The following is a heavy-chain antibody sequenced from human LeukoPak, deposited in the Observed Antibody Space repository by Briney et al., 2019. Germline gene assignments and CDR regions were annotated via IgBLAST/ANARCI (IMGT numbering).Heavy chain of an antibody. CDR1: GGSISSGGYY. CDR2: IYYSGST. D-gene: IGHD3-22*01. J-gene: IGHJ3*02. V-gene: IGHV4-31*03. Sequence: SQTLSLTCTVSGGSISSGGYYWSWIRQHPGKGLEWIGYIYYSGSTYYNPSLKSRVTISVDTSKSQFSLKLGSVTAADTAVYYCARDKAQSYDSSEESAFDIWGQGTMVTVSS. CDR3: ARDKAQSYDSSEESAFDI.